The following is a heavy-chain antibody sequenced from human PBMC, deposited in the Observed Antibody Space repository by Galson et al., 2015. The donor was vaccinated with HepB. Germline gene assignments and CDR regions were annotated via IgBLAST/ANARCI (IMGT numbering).Heavy chain of an antibody. V-gene: IGHV1-2*06. CDR2: IKPNSGDT. CDR1: GYTFTGYY. Sequence: SVKVSCKASGYTFTGYYMHWVRLAPGQGLEWMGRIKPNSGDTNYAQKFQGRVTMTRDTSSSTAYMELSRLRSDDTAVYYCATSPVSGHNWFDPWGQGTLVTVSS. CDR3: ATSPVSGHNWFDP. D-gene: IGHD6-19*01. J-gene: IGHJ5*02.